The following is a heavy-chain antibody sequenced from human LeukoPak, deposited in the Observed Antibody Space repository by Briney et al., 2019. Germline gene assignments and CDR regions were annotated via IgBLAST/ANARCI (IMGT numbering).Heavy chain of an antibody. CDR2: IRYDGSNK. J-gene: IGHJ4*02. CDR3: VKDGSVTMIVVVITYFDY. CDR1: GFTFSSYG. V-gene: IGHV3-30*02. D-gene: IGHD3-22*01. Sequence: GGSLRLSCAASGFTFSSYGMHWVRQAPGKGLEWMAFIRYDGSNKYYADSVKGRFTISRDNSKNTLYLQMNSLRAEDTAVYYCVKDGSVTMIVVVITYFDYWGQGTLVTVSS.